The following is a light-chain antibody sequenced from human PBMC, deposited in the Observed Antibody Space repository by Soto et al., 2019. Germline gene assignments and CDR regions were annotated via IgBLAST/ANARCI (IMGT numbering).Light chain of an antibody. CDR2: GAS. J-gene: IGKJ2*01. CDR1: QSVSSSY. Sequence: EIVLTQSPGTLSLSPGERATLSCRASQSVSSSYLAWYQQKPGQAPRLLIYGASSRATGIPDRFSGSGSGTDFTLTISRLEPEDFAVYYWQQFGSSPETFCQGTKLEIK. CDR3: QQFGSSPET. V-gene: IGKV3-20*01.